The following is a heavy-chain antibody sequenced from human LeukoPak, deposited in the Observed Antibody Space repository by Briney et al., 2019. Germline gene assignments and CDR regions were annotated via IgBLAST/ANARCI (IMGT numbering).Heavy chain of an antibody. V-gene: IGHV3-30-3*01. Sequence: GGSLRLSCAASGFTFSSYAMHWVRQAPGKGLEWVAVISYDGSNKYYADSVKGRFTISRDNSKNTLYLQVNSLRAEDTAVYYCARELLRGINWFDPWGQGTLVTVSS. J-gene: IGHJ5*02. D-gene: IGHD3-10*01. CDR2: ISYDGSNK. CDR3: ARELLRGINWFDP. CDR1: GFTFSSYA.